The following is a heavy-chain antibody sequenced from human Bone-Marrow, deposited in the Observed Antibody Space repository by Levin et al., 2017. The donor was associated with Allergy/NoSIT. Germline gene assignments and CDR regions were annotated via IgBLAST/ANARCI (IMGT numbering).Heavy chain of an antibody. CDR2: ISWNSDYI. CDR3: AKVRRGLDAFDI. J-gene: IGHJ3*02. D-gene: IGHD3/OR15-3a*01. CDR1: GFTFDVYS. V-gene: IGHV3-9*01. Sequence: LSLTCAASGFTFDVYSMHWVRQAPGKGLEWVSSISWNSDYIGYADSLKGRLTISRDNAKNVLYLQMNSLRPEDTAVYYCAKVRRGLDAFDIWGQGTMVTVSS.